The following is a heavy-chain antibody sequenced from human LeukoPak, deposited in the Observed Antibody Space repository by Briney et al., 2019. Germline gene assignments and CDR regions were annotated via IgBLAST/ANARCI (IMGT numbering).Heavy chain of an antibody. CDR1: GFTFDDYG. D-gene: IGHD3-10*01. CDR3: ARESYYYGSPSSPPDY. CDR2: VNWNGGST. V-gene: IGHV3-20*04. Sequence: PGGSLRLSCAASGFTFDDYGMSWVRQAPGKGLEWISGVNWNGGSTGYADSVKGRFTISRDNAKNSLYLQMNSLRAEDTAVYYCARESYYYGSPSSPPDYWGQGTLVTVSS. J-gene: IGHJ4*02.